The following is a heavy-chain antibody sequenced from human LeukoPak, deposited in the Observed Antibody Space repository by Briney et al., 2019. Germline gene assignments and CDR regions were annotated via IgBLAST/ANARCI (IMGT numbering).Heavy chain of an antibody. Sequence: GGSLRLSCAASGFTFSSYEMNWVRQAPGKGLEWVSYISSSGSTIYYADSVKGRFTISRDNAKNSLYLPMNSLRAEDTAVYYCAELGITMIGGVWGKGTTVTISS. D-gene: IGHD3-10*02. V-gene: IGHV3-48*03. CDR1: GFTFSSYE. J-gene: IGHJ6*04. CDR3: AELGITMIGGV. CDR2: ISSSGSTI.